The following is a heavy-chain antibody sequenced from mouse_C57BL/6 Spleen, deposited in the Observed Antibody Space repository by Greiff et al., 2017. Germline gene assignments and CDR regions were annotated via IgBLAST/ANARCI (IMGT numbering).Heavy chain of an antibody. Sequence: QVQLQQSGAELVKPGASVKISCKASGYAFSSYWRNWVKQRPGKGLEWIGEIDPSDSYSNYNPKFKGKSTLTVDKSTSTTYEQLSSQTSENSAIYYCARGGKRRLPWFAYWGQGTLVTVSA. CDR1: GYAFSSYW. D-gene: IGHD3-2*02. V-gene: IGHV1-80*01. CDR3: ARGGKRRLPWFAY. CDR2: IDPSDSYS. J-gene: IGHJ3*01.